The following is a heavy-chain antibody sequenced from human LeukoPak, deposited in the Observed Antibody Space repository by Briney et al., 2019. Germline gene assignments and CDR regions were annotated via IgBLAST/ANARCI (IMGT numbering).Heavy chain of an antibody. V-gene: IGHV1-8*01. Sequence: ASVKVSGKASGYTFTSYDINWVRQATGQGLEWMGWMNPDSGNTGYAQKFQGRVTMTRSTSINTAYMELSSLRSEDTAVYYCARVVGYSSGLWGQGTLVTVSS. D-gene: IGHD6-19*01. CDR1: GYTFTSYD. CDR3: ARVVGYSSGL. CDR2: MNPDSGNT. J-gene: IGHJ4*02.